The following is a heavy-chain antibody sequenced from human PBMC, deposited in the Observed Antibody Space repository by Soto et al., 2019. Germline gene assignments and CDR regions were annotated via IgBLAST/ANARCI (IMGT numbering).Heavy chain of an antibody. J-gene: IGHJ5*01. CDR1: GFTFSSYA. D-gene: IGHD3-22*01. Sequence: PXGSLILSDAASGFTFSSYAMRWVGQAPGKGLEWVAVISYDGSNKYYADSVKGRFTISRDNSKNTLYLQMNSLRAEDTAVYYCAREYITMIVVHNWFDSWGQGALVTVSS. CDR3: AREYITMIVVHNWFDS. CDR2: ISYDGSNK. V-gene: IGHV3-30-3*01.